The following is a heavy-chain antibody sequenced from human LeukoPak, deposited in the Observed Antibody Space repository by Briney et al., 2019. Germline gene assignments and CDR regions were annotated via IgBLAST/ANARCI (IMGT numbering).Heavy chain of an antibody. V-gene: IGHV1-2*02. CDR2: INPNSDGT. J-gene: IGHJ5*02. CDR1: GYTFTCYY. D-gene: IGHD2-15*01. Sequence: ASVKVSCKASGYTFTCYYMHWVRQAPGQGLEWMGWINPNSDGTKYAQKFQGRVTMTRDTSISTAYMELSRLRSDDTAVYYCARDLGDVVAATLFWFDPWGQGTLVTVSS. CDR3: ARDLGDVVAATLFWFDP.